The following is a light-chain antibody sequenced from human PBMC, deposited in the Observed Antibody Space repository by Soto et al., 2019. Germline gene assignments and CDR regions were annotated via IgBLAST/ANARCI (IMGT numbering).Light chain of an antibody. CDR2: DAS. V-gene: IGKV3-20*01. CDR3: QQYGSSRIT. CDR1: QGVSSY. Sequence: ESLLTHSPATLSLSLGERATLSCIASQGVSSYLAWHQQQPRQAPRLLLYDASNRAPGIADRFSGSGSGTDFPLTVSSLEPEDFAVYYCQQYGSSRITFGQGTRLEI. J-gene: IGKJ5*01.